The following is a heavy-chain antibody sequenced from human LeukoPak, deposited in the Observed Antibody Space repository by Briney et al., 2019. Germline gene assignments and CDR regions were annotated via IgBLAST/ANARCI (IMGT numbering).Heavy chain of an antibody. CDR1: GGSISSYH. D-gene: IGHD3-22*01. Sequence: SETLSLTCTVSGGSISSYHWSWIRQPPGKGLECIGYIYSSGSTNYNPSLESRVTISVDTSKNQFSLKLSSVTAADTAVYYCARARNYYDSSGFYYEGDAFDIWGQGTMVTVSS. J-gene: IGHJ3*02. V-gene: IGHV4-59*01. CDR3: ARARNYYDSSGFYYEGDAFDI. CDR2: IYSSGST.